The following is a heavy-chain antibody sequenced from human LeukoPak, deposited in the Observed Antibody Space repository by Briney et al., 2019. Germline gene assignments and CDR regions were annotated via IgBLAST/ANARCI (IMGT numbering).Heavy chain of an antibody. V-gene: IGHV3-74*01. J-gene: IGHJ4*02. CDR2: INSDGSST. CDR1: GFTFSSYA. Sequence: GGSLRLSCAASGFTFSSYAMHWARQAPGKGLVWVSRINSDGSSTSYADSVKGRFTISRDNAKNTLYLQMNSLRAEDTAVYYCARGSGWFYFDYWGQGTLVTVSS. D-gene: IGHD6-19*01. CDR3: ARGSGWFYFDY.